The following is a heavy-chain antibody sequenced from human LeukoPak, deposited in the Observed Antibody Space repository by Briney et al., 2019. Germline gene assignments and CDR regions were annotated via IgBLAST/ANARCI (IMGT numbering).Heavy chain of an antibody. D-gene: IGHD5-18*01. CDR1: GYRFTELS. CDR3: TAGRAYSLLDF. CDR2: FDLVHGDT. Sequence: SVKVSCKVSGYRFTELSRHWVRQAPGKGLEWLGGFDLVHGDTIYAQKFQGRVTMTEDTSTDTSYMELSSLGSEDTAVYFCTAGRAYSLLDFWGQGTLVRVSS. V-gene: IGHV1-24*01. J-gene: IGHJ4*02.